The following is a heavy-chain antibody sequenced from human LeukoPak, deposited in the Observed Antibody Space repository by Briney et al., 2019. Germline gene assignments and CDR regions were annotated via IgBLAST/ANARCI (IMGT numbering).Heavy chain of an antibody. V-gene: IGHV5-51*01. J-gene: IGHJ4*02. D-gene: IGHD6-13*01. CDR1: GYSFTCYW. CDR3: ARQGRGAAGTFDY. CDR2: TYPGDSDT. Sequence: GESLKISCKGSGYSFTCYWIGWVRRMPGKGLEWMGITYPGDSDTRYSPSFQGQVTISADKSISTAYLQWSSLKASDTAMYYCARQGRGAAGTFDYWGQGTLVTVSS.